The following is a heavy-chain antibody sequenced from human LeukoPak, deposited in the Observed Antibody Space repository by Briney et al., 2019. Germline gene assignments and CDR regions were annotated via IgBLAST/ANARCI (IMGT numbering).Heavy chain of an antibody. CDR3: ARINYCSSTSCPHGVDY. Sequence: SSETLSLTCAVSGGSVNTRTNYWGWIRQPPGKTREWIGTIYYTGNTYYNPSLKSRVTISVDTSKNQFSLKLSSVTAADTAVYYCARINYCSSTSCPHGVDYWGQGTLVTVSS. CDR2: IYYTGNT. CDR1: GGSVNTRTNY. J-gene: IGHJ4*02. D-gene: IGHD2-2*01. V-gene: IGHV4-39*07.